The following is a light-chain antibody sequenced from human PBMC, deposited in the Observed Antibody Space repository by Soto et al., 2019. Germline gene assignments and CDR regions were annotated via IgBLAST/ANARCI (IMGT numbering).Light chain of an antibody. Sequence: EIVLTQSHGTLSLSPGESATLSCRASRSLDSGQLAWYQQKVGRAPRLLIHDAFMRATGIPDRFSGSGSGTDFTLTIARLEPEDFAVYYCQQYGSSPWTFGQGAKVDI. V-gene: IGKV3-20*01. CDR3: QQYGSSPWT. CDR2: DAF. CDR1: RSLDSGQ. J-gene: IGKJ1*01.